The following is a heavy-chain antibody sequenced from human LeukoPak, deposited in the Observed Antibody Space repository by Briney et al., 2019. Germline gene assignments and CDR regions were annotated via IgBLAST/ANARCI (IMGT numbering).Heavy chain of an antibody. D-gene: IGHD6-13*01. Sequence: PGRSLRLSCTTSEFTFGDFAMTWVRQAPGKGLEWVGFIRSKVFRRTTEYAASVKARFTISRDDSKSIAYLQMNSLKTEDTAVYYCTRAMGYLDHWGQGTLVTVSS. CDR2: IRSKVFRRTT. V-gene: IGHV3-49*04. CDR1: EFTFGDFA. J-gene: IGHJ4*02. CDR3: TRAMGYLDH.